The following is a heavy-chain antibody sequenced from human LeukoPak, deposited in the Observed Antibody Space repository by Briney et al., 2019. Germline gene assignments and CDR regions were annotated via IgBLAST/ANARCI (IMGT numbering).Heavy chain of an antibody. CDR1: GFSFSSYW. CDR2: IKQDGSEK. D-gene: IGHD3-3*01. J-gene: IGHJ4*02. V-gene: IGHV3-7*01. Sequence: PGGSLRLSCAASGFSFSSYWMSWVRQAPGKGLEWVANIKQDGSEKYYVDSVKGRFTISRDNAKNSLYLQMNSLRAEDTAVYYCATYDHTQDYFDYWGQGTLVTVSS. CDR3: ATYDHTQDYFDY.